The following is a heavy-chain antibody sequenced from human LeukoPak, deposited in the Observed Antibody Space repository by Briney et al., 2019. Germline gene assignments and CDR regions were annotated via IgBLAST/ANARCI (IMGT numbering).Heavy chain of an antibody. J-gene: IGHJ4*02. V-gene: IGHV1-69*13. Sequence: ASVTLSCTASGGTFSSYAISWVRQAPGQGLEWMGGIIPIFGTANYAQKFQGRVTITADESTSTAYMELSSLRSEDTAVYYCARSWGDYFDYWGQGTLVTVSS. CDR3: ARSWGDYFDY. CDR2: IIPIFGTA. D-gene: IGHD6-13*01. CDR1: GGTFSSYA.